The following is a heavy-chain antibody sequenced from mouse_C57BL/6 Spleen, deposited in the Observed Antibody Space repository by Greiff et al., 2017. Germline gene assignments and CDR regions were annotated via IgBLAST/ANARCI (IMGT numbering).Heavy chain of an antibody. D-gene: IGHD2-3*01. V-gene: IGHV5-4*03. Sequence: DVMLVESGGGLVKPGGSLKLSCAASGFTFSSYAMSWVRQTPEKRLEWVATISDGGSYTYYPDNVKGRFTISRDNAKNNLYLQMSHLKSEDTAMYYCAADGYFAYWGQGTLVTVSA. CDR3: AADGYFAY. J-gene: IGHJ3*01. CDR1: GFTFSSYA. CDR2: ISDGGSYT.